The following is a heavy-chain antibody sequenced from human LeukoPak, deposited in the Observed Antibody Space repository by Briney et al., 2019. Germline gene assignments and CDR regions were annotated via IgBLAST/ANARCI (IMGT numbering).Heavy chain of an antibody. CDR1: GLAFSNNW. V-gene: IGHV3-7*01. D-gene: IGHD6-13*01. Sequence: PGGSLRLSCVASGLAFSNNWMTWVRQPPGKGLEWVANIKQDGSEKYYVDSVKGRFTISRDNAKNSLYLQMNSLRAEDTAVYYCARGYSSSWYGGGGDYWGQGTLVTVSS. CDR3: ARGYSSSWYGGGGDY. CDR2: IKQDGSEK. J-gene: IGHJ4*02.